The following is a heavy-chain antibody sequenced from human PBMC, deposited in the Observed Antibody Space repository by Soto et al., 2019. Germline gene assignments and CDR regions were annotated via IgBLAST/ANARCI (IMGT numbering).Heavy chain of an antibody. CDR3: ARGGYYYDSSGYYLDY. V-gene: IGHV3-21*01. CDR1: GFTFSSYS. CDR2: ISSSSSYI. J-gene: IGHJ4*01. D-gene: IGHD3-22*01. Sequence: EGSLRLSCAASGFTFSSYSMNWVRQAPGKGLEWVSSISSSSSYIYYADSVKGRFTISRDNAKNSLYLQMNSLRAEDTAVYYCARGGYYYDSSGYYLDYWGHGTLVTVSS.